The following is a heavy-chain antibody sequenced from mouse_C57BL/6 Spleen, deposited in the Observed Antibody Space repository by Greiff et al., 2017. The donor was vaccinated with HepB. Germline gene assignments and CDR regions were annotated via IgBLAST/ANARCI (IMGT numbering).Heavy chain of an antibody. J-gene: IGHJ4*01. CDR2: INPSSGYT. Sequence: QVQLKQSGAELARPGASVKMSCKASGYTFTSYTMHWVKQRPGQGLEWIGYINPSSGYTKYNQKFKDKATLTADKSSSTAYMQLSSLTSEDSAVYYCARDGTPAMDYWGQGTSVTVSS. CDR1: GYTFTSYT. CDR3: ARDGTPAMDY. D-gene: IGHD3-3*01. V-gene: IGHV1-4*01.